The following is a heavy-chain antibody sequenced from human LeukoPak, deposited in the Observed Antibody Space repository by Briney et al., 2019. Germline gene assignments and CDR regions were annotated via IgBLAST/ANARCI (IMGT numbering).Heavy chain of an antibody. Sequence: PGGSLRLSCAGSGFTFGVYGMHWFRQTPGKGLEGVAVIAYDGSRAFYADSVKGRFTISRDNSKNTMSVQMDDLRAEDTAVYYCTRYNNDHFDYWGQGTLVTVSS. CDR3: TRYNNDHFDY. D-gene: IGHD1-14*01. CDR2: IAYDGSRA. CDR1: GFTFGVYG. J-gene: IGHJ4*02. V-gene: IGHV3-33*01.